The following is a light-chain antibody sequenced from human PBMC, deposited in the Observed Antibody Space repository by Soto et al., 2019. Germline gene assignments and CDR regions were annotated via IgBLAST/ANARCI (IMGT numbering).Light chain of an antibody. J-gene: IGLJ1*01. Sequence: QSALTQPASVSGSPEQSITISCTGTSSDVGGYNYVSWYQQDPGTAPKLLIYEVSNRPSGVSSRFSGSKSGNTASLTISGLQAEDEADYYCSSYTSISTFVFGTGTKVTVL. CDR3: SSYTSISTFV. V-gene: IGLV2-14*01. CDR2: EVS. CDR1: SSDVGGYNY.